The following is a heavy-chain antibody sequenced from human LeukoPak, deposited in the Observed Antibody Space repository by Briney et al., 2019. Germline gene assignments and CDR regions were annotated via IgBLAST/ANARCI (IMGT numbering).Heavy chain of an antibody. D-gene: IGHD6-19*01. Sequence: SETLSLTCAVSGYSISSGYYWGWIRQPPGKGLEWIGSIYHSGSTYYNPSLKSRVTISVDTSKNQFSLKLSSVTAADTAVYYCARDSTSGWYSEDYYYYGMDVWGKGTTVTVSS. CDR1: GYSISSGYY. CDR3: ARDSTSGWYSEDYYYYGMDV. J-gene: IGHJ6*04. CDR2: IYHSGST. V-gene: IGHV4-38-2*02.